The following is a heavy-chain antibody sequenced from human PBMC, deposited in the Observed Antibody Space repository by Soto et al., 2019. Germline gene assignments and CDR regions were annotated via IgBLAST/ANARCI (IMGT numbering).Heavy chain of an antibody. J-gene: IGHJ4*02. CDR2: IIPIFGTA. D-gene: IGHD5-18*01. V-gene: IGHV1-69*13. Sequence: ASEKVSCKASGGTFSSYAISWVRQAPGQGLEWMGGIIPIFGTANYAQKFQGRVTITADESTSTAYMELSSLRSEDTAVYYCAREGGYSYGSDYWGQGTLVTVSS. CDR3: AREGGYSYGSDY. CDR1: GGTFSSYA.